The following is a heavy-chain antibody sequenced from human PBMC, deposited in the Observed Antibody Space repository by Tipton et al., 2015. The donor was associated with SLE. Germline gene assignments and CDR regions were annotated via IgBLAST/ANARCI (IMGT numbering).Heavy chain of an antibody. J-gene: IGHJ3*02. CDR2: ISGGSDIT. V-gene: IGHV3-23*01. CDR3: AREEVFLDAFDI. D-gene: IGHD1-14*01. CDR1: GFTFSSYS. Sequence: SLRLSCAASGFTFSSYSMTWVRQAPGKALEWVSIISGGSDITNYADSVKGRFTISRDNSKNTLYLQMNSLSAEDTAIYYCAREEVFLDAFDIWGQGTMVTVSS.